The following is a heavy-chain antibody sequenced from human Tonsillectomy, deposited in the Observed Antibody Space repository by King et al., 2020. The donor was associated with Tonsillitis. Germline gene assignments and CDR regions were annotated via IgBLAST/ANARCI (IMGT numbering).Heavy chain of an antibody. CDR2: IYSSGST. CDR3: ARIDWNYYYMDV. J-gene: IGHJ6*03. V-gene: IGHV4-59*01. Sequence: VQLQESGPGLVKPSETLSLTCTVSGDSIMSYYWSWIRQPPGKGLEWIGYIYSSGSTNCNPSLKSRVTISIDTSKNQFSLILTSVTAADTAVYYCARIDWNYYYMDVWGKGTTVTVSS. CDR1: GDSIMSYY. D-gene: IGHD1-1*01.